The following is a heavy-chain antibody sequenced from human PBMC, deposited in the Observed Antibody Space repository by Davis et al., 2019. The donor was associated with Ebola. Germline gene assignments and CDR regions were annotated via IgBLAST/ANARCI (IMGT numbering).Heavy chain of an antibody. CDR3: ARERGDEAITTSDNYFDP. Sequence: ASVKVSCKASGYTFSDYYIHWVRQAPGQGLECMAWINPKTGDIGYAQNFQDRVILTRDMSISTTYMELSRLTSDDTALYFCARERGDEAITTSDNYFDPWGQGTLVTVSS. D-gene: IGHD4-11*01. CDR1: GYTFSDYY. V-gene: IGHV1-2*02. J-gene: IGHJ5*02. CDR2: INPKTGDI.